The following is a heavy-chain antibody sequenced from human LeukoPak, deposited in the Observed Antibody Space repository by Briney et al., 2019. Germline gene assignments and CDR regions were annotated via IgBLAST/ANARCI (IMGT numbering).Heavy chain of an antibody. CDR2: ISNSDGTR. Sequence: GGSLRLSCAASGYTFTSYSMSWVRQAPGKGLEWVSFISNSDGTRYYADSVRGRFTISRDDAKNSLYLQMSSLRDGDTAVYYCVRGYYSNSFDFWGQGTVVTVSS. D-gene: IGHD2/OR15-2a*01. CDR3: VRGYYSNSFDF. V-gene: IGHV3-48*02. J-gene: IGHJ3*01. CDR1: GYTFTSYS.